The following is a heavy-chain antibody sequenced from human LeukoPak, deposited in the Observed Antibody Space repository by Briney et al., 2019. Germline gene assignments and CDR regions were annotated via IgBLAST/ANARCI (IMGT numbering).Heavy chain of an antibody. D-gene: IGHD3-16*01. Sequence: PGGSLRLSCAASGFTFSSYAMHWVRQTPGKGLEWVAVISYDGSNKYYADSVKGRFTISRDNSKNTLYLQMNSLRAEDTAVYYCARDRLRAGPEYFQHWGQGTLVTVSS. CDR3: ARDRLRAGPEYFQH. CDR1: GFTFSSYA. CDR2: ISYDGSNK. V-gene: IGHV3-30*04. J-gene: IGHJ1*01.